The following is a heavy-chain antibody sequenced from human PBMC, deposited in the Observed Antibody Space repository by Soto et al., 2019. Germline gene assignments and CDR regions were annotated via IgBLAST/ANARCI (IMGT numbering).Heavy chain of an antibody. V-gene: IGHV1-2*02. D-gene: IGHD1-7*01. CDR2: INPNSGGT. J-gene: IGHJ6*02. Sequence: ASVKVSCKVSGYTFTDYYMHWVRQAPGQGLEWMGWINPNSGGTNYAQKFQGRVTMTRDTSISTAYMELSRLRSDDTAVYYCARKLELRGSYYYYYDMDVWGQGTTVIVSS. CDR3: ARKLELRGSYYYYYDMDV. CDR1: GYTFTDYY.